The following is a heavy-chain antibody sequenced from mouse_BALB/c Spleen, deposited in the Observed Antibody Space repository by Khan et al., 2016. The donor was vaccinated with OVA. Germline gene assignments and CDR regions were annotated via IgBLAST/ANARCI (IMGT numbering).Heavy chain of an antibody. CDR3: ARLAYYYNSEGFAY. D-gene: IGHD1-1*02. CDR2: INSGGHYT. J-gene: IGHJ3*01. CDR1: GFTFSTYG. V-gene: IGHV5-6*01. Sequence: EVQLLETGGDLVKPGGSLKLSCAASGFTFSTYGMSWVRQTPDKRLEWVATINSGGHYTFYIDSVKGRFTISRDNAKNTLYLQMSSLKSEDTAIYYCARLAYYYNSEGFAYWGQGTLVTVSA.